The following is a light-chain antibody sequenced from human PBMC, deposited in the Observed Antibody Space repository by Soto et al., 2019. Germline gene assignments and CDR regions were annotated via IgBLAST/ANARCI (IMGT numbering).Light chain of an antibody. Sequence: EIVLTQSPGTLSLSPGERATLSCRASRSLSSSYVVWYQQKPGQAPRLLIYAASRRATGIPDRFSGSGSATEYTLPIPRLEPEDFAVYYCQQQGTFGQGTKLEIK. J-gene: IGKJ2*01. V-gene: IGKV3-20*01. CDR1: RSLSSSY. CDR2: AAS. CDR3: QQQGT.